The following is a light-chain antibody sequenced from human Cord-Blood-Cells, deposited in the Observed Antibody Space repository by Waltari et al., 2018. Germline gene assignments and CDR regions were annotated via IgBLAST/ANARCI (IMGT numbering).Light chain of an antibody. CDR1: SSDVGGYNY. J-gene: IGLJ3*02. CDR3: SSYTSSSTFGV. V-gene: IGLV2-14*01. CDR2: DVS. Sequence: QSALTQPASVSGSPGQSITISCTGTSSDVGGYNYVSWYQPHPGKAPKLMIYDVSKGPSGVSNRFSGSKSGNTASLTISGLQAEDEADYYCSSYTSSSTFGVFGGGTKLTVL.